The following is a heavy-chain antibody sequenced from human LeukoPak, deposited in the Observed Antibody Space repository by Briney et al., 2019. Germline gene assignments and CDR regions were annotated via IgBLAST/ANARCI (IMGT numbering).Heavy chain of an antibody. CDR1: GFTFSSYA. CDR3: TKGGSSWSRWDY. D-gene: IGHD6-13*01. CDR2: ISGSGGST. J-gene: IGHJ4*02. V-gene: IGHV3-23*01. Sequence: SGGSLRLSCAASGFTFSSYAMSWVRQAPGKGLEWVSAISGSGGSTYYADSVKGRFTISRDNSKNTLDLHMNGLRVKDTAVYYCTKGGSSWSRWDYWGQGALVTVSS.